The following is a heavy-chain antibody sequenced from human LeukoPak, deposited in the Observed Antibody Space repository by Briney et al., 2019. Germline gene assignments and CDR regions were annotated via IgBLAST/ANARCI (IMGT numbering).Heavy chain of an antibody. J-gene: IGHJ5*02. V-gene: IGHV1-2*02. CDR1: GYSFTDYY. CDR2: INPNSGGT. CDR3: ARDDYDFWSGYTYNWFDP. Sequence: ASVKVSCKTSGYSFTDYYMHWVRQAPGQGLEWMGWINPNSGGTNYAQKFQGRVTMTRDTSISTAYMELSRLRSDDTAVYYCARDDYDFWSGYTYNWFDPWGQGTLVTVSS. D-gene: IGHD3-3*01.